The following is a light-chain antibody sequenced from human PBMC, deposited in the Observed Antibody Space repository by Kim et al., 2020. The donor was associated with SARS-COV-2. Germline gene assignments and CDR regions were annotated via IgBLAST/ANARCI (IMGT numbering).Light chain of an antibody. CDR1: SNNVGNQG. V-gene: IGLV10-54*01. CDR2: RNN. Sequence: RQTATLTCTGNSNNVGNQGAAWLQQHQGHPPKPLSYRNNNRPSGISERLSASRSGNTASLTITGLQPEDDADYYCSAWDSSLSAWVFGGGTQLTVL. CDR3: SAWDSSLSAWV. J-gene: IGLJ3*02.